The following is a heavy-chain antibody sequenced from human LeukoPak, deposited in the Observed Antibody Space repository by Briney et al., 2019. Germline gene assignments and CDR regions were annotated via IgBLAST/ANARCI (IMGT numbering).Heavy chain of an antibody. J-gene: IGHJ4*02. Sequence: SETLSLTCTVSGGSVSSGSYYWSWIRQPPGKGLEWIGYIYYSGSTNYNPSLKSRVTISVDTSKNQFSLKLSSVTAADTAVYYCAGDDGWNPDYWGQGTLVTVSS. V-gene: IGHV4-61*01. CDR3: AGDDGWNPDY. CDR2: IYYSGST. CDR1: GGSVSSGSYY. D-gene: IGHD1-1*01.